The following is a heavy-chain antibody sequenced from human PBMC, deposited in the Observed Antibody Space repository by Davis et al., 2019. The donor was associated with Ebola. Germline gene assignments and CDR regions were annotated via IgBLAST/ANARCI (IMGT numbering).Heavy chain of an antibody. CDR3: ARGGGFGGYGMDV. CDR1: GGSFSGYY. CDR2: INYSGST. Sequence: MPGGSLRLSCAVYGGSFSGYYWTWIRQPPGKGLEWIGGINYSGSTNYNPSLKSRVTISVDTSKNQFSLKLSSVTAADTAVYYCARGGGFGGYGMDVWGQGTTVTVSS. D-gene: IGHD3-10*01. V-gene: IGHV4-34*01. J-gene: IGHJ6*02.